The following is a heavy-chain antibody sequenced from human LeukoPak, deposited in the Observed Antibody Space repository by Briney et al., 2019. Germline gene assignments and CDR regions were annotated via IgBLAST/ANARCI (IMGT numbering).Heavy chain of an antibody. CDR1: GFTFSSYW. J-gene: IGHJ4*02. Sequence: PGESLRLSCAASGFTFSSYWMHWVRQAPGKGLVWVSRINSDGSSTSYADSVKGRFTISRDNAKNTLYLQMNSLRAEDTAVYYCASLAVAGTGVDYWGQGTLVTVSS. D-gene: IGHD6-19*01. CDR3: ASLAVAGTGVDY. V-gene: IGHV3-74*01. CDR2: INSDGSST.